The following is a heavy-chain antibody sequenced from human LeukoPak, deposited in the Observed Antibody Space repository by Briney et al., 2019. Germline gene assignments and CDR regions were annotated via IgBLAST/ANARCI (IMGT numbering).Heavy chain of an antibody. D-gene: IGHD5/OR15-5a*01. Sequence: SETLSLTCTVSGGSISSGGYYWSWIRQHPGKGLEWIGYIYYSGSTYYNPSLKSRVTISVDTSKNQFSLKLSSVTAAATAVSYCARLSTLNGYWGQGTLVTVSS. J-gene: IGHJ4*02. CDR1: GGSISSGGYY. CDR2: IYYSGST. CDR3: ARLSTLNGY. V-gene: IGHV4-31*03.